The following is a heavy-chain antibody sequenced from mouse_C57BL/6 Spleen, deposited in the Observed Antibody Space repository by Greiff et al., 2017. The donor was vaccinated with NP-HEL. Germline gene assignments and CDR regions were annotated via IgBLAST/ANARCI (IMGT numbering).Heavy chain of an antibody. J-gene: IGHJ2*01. CDR3: ATAYYGYDRDYFDY. D-gene: IGHD2-9*01. Sequence: VQLQQSGPELVKPGASVKMSCKASGYTFTDYNMHWVKQSHGKSLEWIGYINPNNGGTSYNQKFKGKATLTVNKSSSTAYMELRSLTSEDSAVYYCATAYYGYDRDYFDYWGQGTTLTVSS. CDR1: GYTFTDYN. V-gene: IGHV1-22*01. CDR2: INPNNGGT.